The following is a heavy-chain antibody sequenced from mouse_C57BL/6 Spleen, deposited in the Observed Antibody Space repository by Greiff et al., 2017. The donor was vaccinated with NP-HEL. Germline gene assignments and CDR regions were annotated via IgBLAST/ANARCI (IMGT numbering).Heavy chain of an antibody. D-gene: IGHD4-1*02. Sequence: EVKVVESGGGLVKPGGSLKLSCAASGFTFSSSAMSWVRQTPEKRLEWVATISDGGSYTYYPDNVKGRFTISRDNAKNNLYLQMSHLKSEDTAMYYCARVNWDAGSFDYWGQGTTLTVSS. CDR3: ARVNWDAGSFDY. J-gene: IGHJ2*01. V-gene: IGHV5-4*03. CDR2: ISDGGSYT. CDR1: GFTFSSSA.